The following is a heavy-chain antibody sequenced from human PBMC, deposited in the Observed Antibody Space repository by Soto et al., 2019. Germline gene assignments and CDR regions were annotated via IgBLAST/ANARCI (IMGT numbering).Heavy chain of an antibody. CDR2: IWYDGSNQ. CDR3: ARWSNNKVVDP. CDR1: GFTFRNHG. J-gene: IGHJ5*02. Sequence: QVQLVESGGGVVKPGRSLRLSCAASGFTFRNHGMHWVRQAPGKGLEWVAVIWYDGSNQYYAESVKGRFTISRDNSKDTMYLQMNSLRDEDTAVYYCARWSNNKVVDPWGQGTLVTVSS. D-gene: IGHD1-1*01. V-gene: IGHV3-33*01.